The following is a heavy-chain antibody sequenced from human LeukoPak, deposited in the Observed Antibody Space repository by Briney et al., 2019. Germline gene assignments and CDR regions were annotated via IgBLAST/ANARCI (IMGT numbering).Heavy chain of an antibody. CDR2: IYYSGST. V-gene: IGHV4-39*07. CDR3: ARAPDYGDYVDY. CDR1: GGSISSSSYY. D-gene: IGHD4-17*01. Sequence: SGTLSLTCTVSGGSISSSSYYWGWIRQPPGKGLEWIGSIYYSGSTYYNPSLKSRVTISVDTSKNQFSLKLSSVTAADTAVYYCARAPDYGDYVDYWGQGTLVTVSS. J-gene: IGHJ4*02.